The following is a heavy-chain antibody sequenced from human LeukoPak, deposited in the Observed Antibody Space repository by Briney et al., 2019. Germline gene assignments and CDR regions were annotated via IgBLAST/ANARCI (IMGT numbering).Heavy chain of an antibody. D-gene: IGHD6-13*01. CDR3: GRDLWRQQLEVSIRFDP. J-gene: IGHJ5*02. CDR2: IYTSGST. V-gene: IGHV4-4*07. Sequence: KPSETLYLTCSVSGASVSCYYWSWIRQPAGKGLEWIGRIYTSGSTFYNPSLKSRVTMSRDTSNNQFSLRLHSVTAADTAGDYCGRDLWRQQLEVSIRFDPWGQGTLVTVSS. CDR1: GASVSCYY.